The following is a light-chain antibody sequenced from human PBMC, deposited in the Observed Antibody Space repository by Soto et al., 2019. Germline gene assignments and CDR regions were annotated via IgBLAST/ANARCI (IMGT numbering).Light chain of an antibody. CDR2: GAS. Sequence: EIVLTQSPGTLSLSPGERATLSCRTSQSVSSSYLAWYQQEPGQAPRLLIYGASSRATGLPDRFSGSGSGTDFTLTISRLEPEDFAVYYCHQYGSSPSTFGQGTKVDI. CDR3: HQYGSSPST. CDR1: QSVSSSY. J-gene: IGKJ1*01. V-gene: IGKV3-20*01.